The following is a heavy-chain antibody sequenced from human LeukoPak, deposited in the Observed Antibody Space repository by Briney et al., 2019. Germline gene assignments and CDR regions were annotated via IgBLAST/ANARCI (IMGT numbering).Heavy chain of an antibody. V-gene: IGHV3-30*18. CDR3: AKEFPVYSRPAANSHFDY. CDR2: ISYDGSNK. J-gene: IGHJ4*02. CDR1: GFTFSSYG. D-gene: IGHD2-2*01. Sequence: GGSLRLSCAASGFTFSSYGMHWVRQAPGKGLEWVAVISYDGSNKYYADSVKGRFTISRDNSKNTLYLQMNSLSADDTAVYYCAKEFPVYSRPAANSHFDYWGQGTLVTVSS.